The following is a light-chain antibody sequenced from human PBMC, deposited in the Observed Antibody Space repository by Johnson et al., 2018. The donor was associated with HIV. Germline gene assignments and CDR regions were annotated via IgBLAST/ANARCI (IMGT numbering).Light chain of an antibody. V-gene: IGLV1-51*01. CDR1: SSNIGNNY. J-gene: IGLJ1*01. CDR3: GPWDSSRSAPYV. Sequence: QSVLTHPPSVSAAPGQKVTISCSGSSSNIGNNYVSWYQQLPGTAPKLLIYANNKRSTGFPDRFSGSKSGTSATLGITGLQTGDEADYYCGPWDSSRSAPYVFGTGTKVTVL. CDR2: ANN.